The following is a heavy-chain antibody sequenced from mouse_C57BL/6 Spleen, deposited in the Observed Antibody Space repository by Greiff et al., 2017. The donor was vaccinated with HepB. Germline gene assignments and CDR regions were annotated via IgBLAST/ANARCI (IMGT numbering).Heavy chain of an antibody. V-gene: IGHV5-4*01. Sequence: EVMLVESGGGLVKPGGSLKLSCAASGFPFSSYALSLVRPTPEKRLEWVATISDGGSYTYYPDNVKGRFTIPRDNAKNNLYLQMSHLKSEDTAMYYCARDGTGKGDYFDYWGQGTTLTVSS. J-gene: IGHJ2*01. CDR3: ARDGTGKGDYFDY. CDR2: ISDGGSYT. CDR1: GFPFSSYA. D-gene: IGHD4-1*01.